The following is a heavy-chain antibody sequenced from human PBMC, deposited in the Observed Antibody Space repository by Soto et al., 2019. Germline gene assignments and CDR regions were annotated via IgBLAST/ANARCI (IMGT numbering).Heavy chain of an antibody. CDR3: ARSLGFLEWLPEYYFDY. V-gene: IGHV4-59*01. Sequence: SETLSLTCTVSGGSISSYYWSWIRQPPGKGLEWIGYIYYSGSTNYNPSLKSRVTISVDTSKNQFSLKLSSVTAADTAVYYCARSLGFLEWLPEYYFDYWGQGTLVTVSS. J-gene: IGHJ4*02. CDR1: GGSISSYY. CDR2: IYYSGST. D-gene: IGHD3-3*02.